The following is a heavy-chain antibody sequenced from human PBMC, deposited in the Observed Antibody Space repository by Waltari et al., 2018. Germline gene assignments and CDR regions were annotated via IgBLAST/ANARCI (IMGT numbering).Heavy chain of an antibody. V-gene: IGHV4-59*08. J-gene: IGHJ5*02. Sequence: QVQLQESGPGLVKPSETLSLTCTVPVGSISNYYWNWIRQSPGKGLEWIGYIYYTGRTSYNPSLKSRVTISLDTSKNQISLKLMSVTAADTAMYYCARHEASPLDPWGQGTLVTVSS. CDR2: IYYTGRT. CDR3: ARHEASPLDP. CDR1: VGSISNYY.